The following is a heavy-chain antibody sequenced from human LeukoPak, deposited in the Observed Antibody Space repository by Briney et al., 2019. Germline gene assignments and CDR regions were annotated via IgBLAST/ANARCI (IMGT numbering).Heavy chain of an antibody. D-gene: IGHD2/OR15-2a*01. CDR3: ARCGRNNRGYYYMED. J-gene: IGHJ6*03. CDR2: THYSGSS. V-gene: IGHV4-59*01. CDR1: GGSTSGYS. Sequence: PSETLSLTCTVSGGSTSGYSWSWIRQPPGKGLEWIGYTHYSGSSNYNPSLKSRVTISVDTSKNQFSLKVSSVTAADTAVYYCARCGRNNRGYYYMEDWGKGTTVTVSS.